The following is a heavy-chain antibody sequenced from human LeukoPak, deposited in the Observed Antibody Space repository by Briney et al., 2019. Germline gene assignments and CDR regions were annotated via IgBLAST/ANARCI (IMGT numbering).Heavy chain of an antibody. CDR3: ARDPGYFYDSSGYLYGMDV. CDR2: ISSTSSYI. D-gene: IGHD3-22*01. CDR1: GFTLSSYT. J-gene: IGHJ6*02. V-gene: IGHV3-21*01. Sequence: GGSLRLSCAASGFTLSSYTMNWVRQAPGKGLEWVSSISSTSSYIYYADSVKGRFTVSRDNAKNSLFLQMNSLRAEDTAVYYCARDPGYFYDSSGYLYGMDVWGQGTTVTVSS.